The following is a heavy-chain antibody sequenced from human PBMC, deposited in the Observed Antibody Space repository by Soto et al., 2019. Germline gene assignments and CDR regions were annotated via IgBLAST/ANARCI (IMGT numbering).Heavy chain of an antibody. Sequence: EVQLVESGGVVVQPGGSLRLSCAASGFTFYEYSMHWVRQAPGKGLEWVSLISWDGVTTYYADSVKGRFTISRDNSKSSLYLQIHSLRIEDTALYYCAKDLARREVHTYLDYWGQGTQVTVSS. CDR3: AKDLARREVHTYLDY. J-gene: IGHJ4*02. D-gene: IGHD1-26*01. CDR1: GFTFYEYS. CDR2: ISWDGVTT. V-gene: IGHV3-43*01.